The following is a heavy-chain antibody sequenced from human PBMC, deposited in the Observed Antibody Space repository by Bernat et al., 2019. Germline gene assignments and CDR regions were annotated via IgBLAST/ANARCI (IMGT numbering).Heavy chain of an antibody. CDR3: ARVKEGLWLPYYFDY. V-gene: IGHV4-31*03. D-gene: IGHD3-10*01. Sequence: QLHLQESGPRLVRPSETLSLTCTVSGGSISSGGYYWSWIRQHPGKGLEWIGYIYYSGSTYYNPSLKSRVTISVDTSKNQFSLKLSSVTAADTAVYYCARVKEGLWLPYYFDYWGQGTLVTVSS. CDR2: IYYSGST. CDR1: GGSISSGGYY. J-gene: IGHJ4*02.